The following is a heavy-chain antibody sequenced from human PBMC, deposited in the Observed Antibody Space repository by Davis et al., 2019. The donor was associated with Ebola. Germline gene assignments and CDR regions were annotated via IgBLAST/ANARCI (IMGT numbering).Heavy chain of an antibody. Sequence: SGSLCLSCTVSGGSISSYNWSWIRQPQGPGLERIGYIYDSGSSNSNSSLKSRVTISVDTSTNQFSMKLSSVTAPDTAVYYCASEYYDILTGPWGMDVWGQGTTVTVSS. J-gene: IGHJ6*02. CDR2: IYDSGSS. V-gene: IGHV4-59*01. CDR3: ASEYYDILTGPWGMDV. CDR1: GGSISSYN. D-gene: IGHD3-9*01.